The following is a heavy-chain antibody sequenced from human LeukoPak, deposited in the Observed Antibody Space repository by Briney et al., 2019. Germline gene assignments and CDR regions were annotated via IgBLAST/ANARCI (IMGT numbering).Heavy chain of an antibody. J-gene: IGHJ4*02. D-gene: IGHD2-2*02. CDR3: ARGGSTSGYTHFDF. V-gene: IGHV4-34*01. CDR2: INHSGSP. Sequence: SETLSLTCAVYGGSFSGYYWNWIRQPPGKGLEWIGEINHSGSPNYIPSLKSRVTISVDTSKNQFSLKLSSVTAADTAVYCCARGGSTSGYTHFDFWGQGTLVTVSS. CDR1: GGSFSGYY.